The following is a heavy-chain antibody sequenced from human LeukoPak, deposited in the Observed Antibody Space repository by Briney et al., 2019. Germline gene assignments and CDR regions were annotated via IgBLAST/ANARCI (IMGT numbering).Heavy chain of an antibody. CDR1: GYTFIGYY. Sequence: ASVKVSCRASGYTFIGYYMHWVRQAPGQGLEWIGWINPNSGGTNYAQKFQGRVTMTRDTSISTAYMELSRLRSDDTAVYYCARVSATWIQLPGYWGQGTLVTVSS. CDR2: INPNSGGT. J-gene: IGHJ4*02. D-gene: IGHD5-18*01. CDR3: ARVSATWIQLPGY. V-gene: IGHV1-2*02.